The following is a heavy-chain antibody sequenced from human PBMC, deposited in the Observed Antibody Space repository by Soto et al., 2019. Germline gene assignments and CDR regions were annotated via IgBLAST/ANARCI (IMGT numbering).Heavy chain of an antibody. Sequence: QVQLVQSGAEVKKPGASVKVSCKASGYTFTSYGISWVRQAPGQGLEWMGWISAYNGNTNYAQKLQGRVTMTTDTPTSTAYMELRSLRTDDTAVYYCARDRGGWFGELFHYGMDVWGQGTTVTVSS. CDR3: ARDRGGWFGELFHYGMDV. V-gene: IGHV1-18*01. CDR1: GYTFTSYG. D-gene: IGHD3-10*01. CDR2: ISAYNGNT. J-gene: IGHJ6*02.